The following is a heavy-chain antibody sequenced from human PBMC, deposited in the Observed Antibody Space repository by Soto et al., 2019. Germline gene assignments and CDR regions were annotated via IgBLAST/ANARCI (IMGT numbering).Heavy chain of an antibody. CDR3: ARDLPTMDG. CDR2: IRAYNGNT. Sequence: QVQLVQSGAEVKKPGASVKVSCKASGYTFTSYGISWVRQTPGQGLEWRGWIRAYNGNTNYAQKLQGRVTTTTATSPGTAYMELRSLRSDDRTVFYCARDLPTMDGRGQGTTVSVSS. V-gene: IGHV1-18*01. CDR1: GYTFTSYG. J-gene: IGHJ6*02.